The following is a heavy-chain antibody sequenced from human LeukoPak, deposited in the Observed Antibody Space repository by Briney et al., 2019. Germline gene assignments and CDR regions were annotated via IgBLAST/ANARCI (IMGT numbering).Heavy chain of an antibody. CDR1: GFTFSTYW. Sequence: GGSLRLSCAASGFTFSTYWMHWVRQAPGKGLVWVSGINSDGRNTNYADSVKGRFTISRDNAKNTLYLQMNSLRAEDTAVYYCVKLSIIGVDYWGQGALATVSS. V-gene: IGHV3-74*01. D-gene: IGHD2/OR15-2a*01. CDR3: VKLSIIGVDY. J-gene: IGHJ4*02. CDR2: INSDGRNT.